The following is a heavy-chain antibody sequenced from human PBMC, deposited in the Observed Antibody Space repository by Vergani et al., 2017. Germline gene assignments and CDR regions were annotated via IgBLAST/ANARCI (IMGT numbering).Heavy chain of an antibody. V-gene: IGHV3-30*03. CDR1: GFTSSYYC. J-gene: IGHJ1*01. D-gene: IGHD1-1*01. Sequence: QVHLVESGGGVVQPGRSLRLSCVVSGFTSSYYCMHWVRQAPGKGLEWVAVISYDGTQKYYADSVKGRFTISRDNSKSTLSLHMNSLRTEDTAVYYCARKSCGTPGCQIEYFREWGQGTLVTVSS. CDR2: ISYDGTQK. CDR3: ARKSCGTPGCQIEYFRE.